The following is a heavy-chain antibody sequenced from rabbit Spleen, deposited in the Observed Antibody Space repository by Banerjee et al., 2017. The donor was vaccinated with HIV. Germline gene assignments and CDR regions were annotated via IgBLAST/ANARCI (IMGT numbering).Heavy chain of an antibody. Sequence: QSLEESGGDLVKPGASLTLTCKASGFSFSSGYWICWVRQAPGKGLEWIACIYNGDGTTYAESGMNGRFFITRSSSTTVTQKMTSLTAADAASYFCARDLYIGSTYVGSGMDLWGPGTLVTVS. CDR1: GFSFSSGYW. CDR2: IYNGDGTT. J-gene: IGHJ6*01. D-gene: IGHD8-1*01. V-gene: IGHV1S40*01. CDR3: ARDLYIGSTYVGSGMDL.